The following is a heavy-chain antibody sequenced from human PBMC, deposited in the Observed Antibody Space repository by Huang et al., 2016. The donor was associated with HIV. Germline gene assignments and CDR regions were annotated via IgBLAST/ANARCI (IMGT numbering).Heavy chain of an antibody. CDR1: GNTFANYG. Sequence: QVSLMQSGAEVKKPGTSVKVSCKASGNTFANYGFSWVRQAPGQGLEWMVWTRAEIDDTNYAKKFQDIVTRATGTATSTEYMGRKSLRSDDAAIYFCASPNPSVYNYWGLDDWGQGTLVTVSS. CDR2: TRAEIDDT. V-gene: IGHV1-18*04. J-gene: IGHJ4*02. D-gene: IGHD2-8*02. CDR3: ASPNPSVYNYWGLDD.